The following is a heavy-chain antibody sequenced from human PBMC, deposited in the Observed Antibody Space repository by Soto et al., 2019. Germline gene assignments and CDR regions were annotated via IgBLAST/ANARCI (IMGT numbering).Heavy chain of an antibody. D-gene: IGHD1-26*01. Sequence: QVQLVESGGGVVQPGRSLRLSCAASGFTFSSYAMHWVRQAPGKGLEWVAVISYDGSNKYYADSVKGRFTISRDNSKNTRYRQMNRLRAEDTGVYYCEREGEWELPYWGQGTLVTVSS. CDR3: EREGEWELPY. J-gene: IGHJ4*02. V-gene: IGHV3-30-3*01. CDR2: ISYDGSNK. CDR1: GFTFSSYA.